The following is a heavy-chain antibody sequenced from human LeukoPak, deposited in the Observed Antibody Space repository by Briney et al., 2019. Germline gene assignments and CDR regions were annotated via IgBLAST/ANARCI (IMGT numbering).Heavy chain of an antibody. V-gene: IGHV1-8*03. D-gene: IGHD3-22*01. Sequence: GASVKVSCKTSGYTFTSYDINWVRQATGQGLEWMGYMNPNSGNTGYAQKFQGRVTITSITSISTAYMELSSLRSEDTAVYYCARGGPIYYDSSGYYSAFDYWGQGTLVTVSS. J-gene: IGHJ4*02. CDR3: ARGGPIYYDSSGYYSAFDY. CDR1: GYTFTSYD. CDR2: MNPNSGNT.